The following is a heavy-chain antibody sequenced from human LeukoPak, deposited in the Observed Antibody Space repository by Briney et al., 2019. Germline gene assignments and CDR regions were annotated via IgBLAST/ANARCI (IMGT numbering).Heavy chain of an antibody. Sequence: ASVKDSCQASGYTFTSYVINWVRQATGRGLEWMGWMNPNSGNTGYAQKFQGGVTMTRNTSISTAYMELSSLRSEDTAVYYCARVPWDFWSGDYFPNWFDPWGQGTLVTVSS. D-gene: IGHD3-3*01. J-gene: IGHJ5*02. CDR3: ARVPWDFWSGDYFPNWFDP. CDR1: GYTFTSYV. V-gene: IGHV1-8*01. CDR2: MNPNSGNT.